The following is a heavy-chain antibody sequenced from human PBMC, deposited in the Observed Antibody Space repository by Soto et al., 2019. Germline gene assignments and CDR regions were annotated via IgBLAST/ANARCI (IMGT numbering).Heavy chain of an antibody. D-gene: IGHD6-13*01. J-gene: IGHJ2*01. CDR3: ASERGSSCTVDWYLEQ. Sequence: PSETLSLTCTLSGGSISSSDYYWSWIRQPPGKGPEWSGYIYNSGDTYYNPSLKTYYNPAHERRGTMSVTSSKNQFSLTLSSVNGVVTAVYYWASERGSSCTVDWYLEQWGRGTLVNVST. CDR1: GGSISSSDYY. CDR2: IYNSGDT. V-gene: IGHV4-30-4*02.